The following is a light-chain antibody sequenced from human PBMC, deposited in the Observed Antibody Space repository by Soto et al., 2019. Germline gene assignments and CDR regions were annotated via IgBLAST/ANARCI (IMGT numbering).Light chain of an antibody. V-gene: IGKV3-15*01. CDR3: QQYHNRPPVT. J-gene: IGKJ2*01. CDR1: QSVSSN. CDR2: GAS. Sequence: EIVMTQSPATLSVSPGERVTLSCRASQSVSSNLAWYQQKPGQAPRLLIYGASTRAPDVPARFSGSGSGTEFTLTVSSLQSEDFALYFCQQYHNRPPVTFGQGTKLEIK.